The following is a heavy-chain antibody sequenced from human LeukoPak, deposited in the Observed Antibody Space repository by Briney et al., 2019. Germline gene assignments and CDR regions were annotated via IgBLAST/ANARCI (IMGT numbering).Heavy chain of an antibody. J-gene: IGHJ3*02. CDR3: ARHFFYDSSGFDAFDI. CDR2: IYYSGST. D-gene: IGHD3-22*01. CDR1: GGSISSYY. Sequence: KPSETLSLTCTVSGGSISSYYRSWIRPPPGKGLEWIGYIYYSGSTNYNPSLKSRVTISVDTSKNQFSLKLSSVTAADTAVYYCARHFFYDSSGFDAFDIWGQGTMVTVSS. V-gene: IGHV4-59*08.